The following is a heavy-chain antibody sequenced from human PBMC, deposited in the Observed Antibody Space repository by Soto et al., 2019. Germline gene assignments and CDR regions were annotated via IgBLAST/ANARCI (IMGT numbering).Heavy chain of an antibody. J-gene: IGHJ6*03. Sequence: GESLKISWKGSGYSFTSYWIGWVRQMPGKGLEWMGIIYPGDSDTRYSPSFQGQVTISADKSISTAYLQWSSLKASDTGMYYCATASVYSNYRGYYYYYLAVWGKGTPVTVSS. CDR1: GYSFTSYW. V-gene: IGHV5-51*01. CDR3: ATASVYSNYRGYYYYYLAV. D-gene: IGHD4-4*01. CDR2: IYPGDSDT.